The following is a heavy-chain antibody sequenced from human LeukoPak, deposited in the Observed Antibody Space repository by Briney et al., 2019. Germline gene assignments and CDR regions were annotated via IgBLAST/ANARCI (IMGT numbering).Heavy chain of an antibody. CDR1: GGSISSGGYY. J-gene: IGHJ4*02. D-gene: IGHD4-17*01. Sequence: SETLSLTCTVSGGSISSGGYYWSWIRQHPGKGLEWIGYNSGSTYYNPSLKSRVTISVDTSKNQFSLKLSSVTAADTAVYYCARGPQHFYADYSYYFDYWGQGTLVTVSS. CDR2: NSGST. V-gene: IGHV4-31*03. CDR3: ARGPQHFYADYSYYFDY.